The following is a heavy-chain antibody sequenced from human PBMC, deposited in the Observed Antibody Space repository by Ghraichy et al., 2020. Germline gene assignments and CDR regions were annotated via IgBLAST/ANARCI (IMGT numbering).Heavy chain of an antibody. J-gene: IGHJ6*02. D-gene: IGHD5-12*01. CDR1: GGSISSYY. CDR3: ARDGFSGYDNYYYYGMDV. Sequence: SETLSLTCTVSGGSISSYYWSWIRQPAGKGLEWIGRIYTSGSTNYNPSLKSRVTMSVDTSKNQFSLKLSSVTAADTTVYYCARDGFSGYDNYYYYGMDVWGQGTTVTVS. V-gene: IGHV4-4*07. CDR2: IYTSGST.